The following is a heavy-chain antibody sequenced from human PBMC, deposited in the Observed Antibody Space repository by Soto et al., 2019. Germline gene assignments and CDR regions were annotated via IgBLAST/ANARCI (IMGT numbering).Heavy chain of an antibody. V-gene: IGHV4-30-4*02. CDR1: GGSISSDYYH. CDR3: AREDDGGDTLDV. CDR2: IHHSGSI. J-gene: IGHJ6*02. Sequence: SETLSLTCTVSGGSISSDYYHWTWIRQSPERGLEWIGYIHHSGSILYNPSLKSRVTISVDTSKNQFSLHLSSVTSAFMSVYFCAREDDGGDTLDVWGQGTTVTVSS. D-gene: IGHD2-21*02.